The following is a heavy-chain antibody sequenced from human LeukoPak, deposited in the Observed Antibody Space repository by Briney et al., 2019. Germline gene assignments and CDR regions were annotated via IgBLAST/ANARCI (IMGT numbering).Heavy chain of an antibody. CDR1: GGTFSSYA. J-gene: IGHJ4*02. CDR3: AREIGPIQLHLWGSAFDY. CDR2: IIPIFGTA. Sequence: SVKVSCKASGGTFSSYAISWVRQAPGQGLEWMGGIIPIFGTANYAQKFQGRVTITADKSTSTAYMELSSLRSEDTAVYYCAREIGPIQLHLWGSAFDYWGQGTLVTVSS. V-gene: IGHV1-69*06. D-gene: IGHD5-24*01.